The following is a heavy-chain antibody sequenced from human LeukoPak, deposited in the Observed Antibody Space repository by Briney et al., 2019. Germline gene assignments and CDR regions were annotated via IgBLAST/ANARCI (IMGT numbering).Heavy chain of an antibody. CDR1: GGSIRSYY. J-gene: IGHJ4*02. CDR3: ARAYYSNYAPYYFDY. Sequence: KPSETLSLTCTVSGGSIRSYYWSWIRQPPGKGLEWIGYIYYSGSTNYNPSLKSRVTISVDTSKNQFSLELSSVTAADTAVYYCARAYYSNYAPYYFDYWGQGTLVTVSS. D-gene: IGHD4-11*01. CDR2: IYYSGST. V-gene: IGHV4-59*01.